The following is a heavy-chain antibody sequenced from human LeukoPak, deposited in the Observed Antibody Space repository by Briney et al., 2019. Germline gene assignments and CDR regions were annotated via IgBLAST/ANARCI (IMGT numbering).Heavy chain of an antibody. D-gene: IGHD6-13*01. J-gene: IGHJ4*02. CDR2: IWYDGYNK. V-gene: IGHV3-33*01. Sequence: PGGSLRLSCAASGFTFSSYGMHWVRQAPGKGLEWVALIWYDGYNKYYADSVKGRFTISRDNSKNTLYLQMNSLRAEDTAVYYCVRSSMAAAGPFDYWGQGILVTVSS. CDR1: GFTFSSYG. CDR3: VRSSMAAAGPFDY.